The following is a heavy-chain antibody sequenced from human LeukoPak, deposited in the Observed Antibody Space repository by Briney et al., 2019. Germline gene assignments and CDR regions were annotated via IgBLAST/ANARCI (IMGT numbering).Heavy chain of an antibody. J-gene: IGHJ2*01. CDR1: GSSISSYH. CDR2: IYYSGST. CDR3: ARGRRDPL. D-gene: IGHD5-24*01. Sequence: SETLSLTCTVSGSSISSYHWSWLRQPPGKGLEWIGYIYYSGSTNYNPSLKSRVTMSVDMSKNQLSLKLSSVTAADTAVYYCARGRRDPLWGRGTLVTVSS. V-gene: IGHV4-59*12.